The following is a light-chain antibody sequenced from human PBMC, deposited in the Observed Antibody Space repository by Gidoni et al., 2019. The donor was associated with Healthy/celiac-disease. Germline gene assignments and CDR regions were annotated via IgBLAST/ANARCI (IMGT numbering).Light chain of an antibody. Sequence: DIQITKSPSTLSASVGDRVTINCRASQSISSWLAWYQQKPGKAPKLLIYKASSLESGVPSRFSGSGSGTEFTLTISSLQPDDFATYYCQQYNSYSRTFGQGTKVEIK. CDR2: KAS. V-gene: IGKV1-5*03. CDR3: QQYNSYSRT. CDR1: QSISSW. J-gene: IGKJ1*01.